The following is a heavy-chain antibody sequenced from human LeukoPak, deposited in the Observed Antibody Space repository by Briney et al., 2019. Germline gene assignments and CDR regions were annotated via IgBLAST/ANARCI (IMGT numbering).Heavy chain of an antibody. J-gene: IGHJ4*02. Sequence: KTSETLSLTCAVYGGSFSGYYWSWIRQPPGKGLEWIGEINHSGSTNYNPSLKSRVTISVDTSNNQFSLKLSPVTAADTAVYYCARRLGRSGGSYFDYWGQGTLVTVSS. CDR2: INHSGST. V-gene: IGHV4-34*01. CDR3: ARRLGRSGGSYFDY. D-gene: IGHD3-10*01. CDR1: GGSFSGYY.